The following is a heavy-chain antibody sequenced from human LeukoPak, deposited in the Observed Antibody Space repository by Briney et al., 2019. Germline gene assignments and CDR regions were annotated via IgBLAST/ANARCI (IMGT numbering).Heavy chain of an antibody. Sequence: GGSLRLSCAASGLTFSTRVMHWVRHAPGGGLEWVALVSHIESHNKQYADSVRGRFTISRDNSKNTLHLQMDSLRAADTALYFCATEGDSSGHAGAFDIWGQGTMVTVSS. CDR3: ATEGDSSGHAGAFDI. CDR1: GLTFSTRV. V-gene: IGHV3-30-3*01. J-gene: IGHJ3*02. CDR2: VSHIESHNK. D-gene: IGHD3-22*01.